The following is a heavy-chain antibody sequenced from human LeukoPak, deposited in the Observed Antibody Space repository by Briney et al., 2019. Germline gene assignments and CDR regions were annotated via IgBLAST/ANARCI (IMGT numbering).Heavy chain of an antibody. V-gene: IGHV4-30-4*01. J-gene: IGHJ4*02. D-gene: IGHD3-9*01. CDR2: IYYSGST. Sequence: SQTLSLTCTVSGGSISSGDYYWSWIRQPPGTGLEWIGYIYYSGSTYYNPSLKSRVTISVDTSKNQFSLKLSSVTAADTAVYYCARGTLRYFDWRIDYWGQGTLVTVSS. CDR3: ARGTLRYFDWRIDY. CDR1: GGSISSGDYY.